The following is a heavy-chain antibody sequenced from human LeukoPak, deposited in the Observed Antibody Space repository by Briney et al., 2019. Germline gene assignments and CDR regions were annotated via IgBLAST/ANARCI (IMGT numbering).Heavy chain of an antibody. V-gene: IGHV1-46*01. Sequence: ASVKVSCKAAGYTFTSYYMHWVRQAPGQGLEWMGTINPSGGSTSYAQKFQGRVTMTRDTSTSTVYMELSSLRSEDTAVYYCARGGRGEGAGTTRVAFDIWGQGTMVTVSS. CDR1: GYTFTSYY. D-gene: IGHD1-1*01. CDR2: INPSGGST. CDR3: ARGGRGEGAGTTRVAFDI. J-gene: IGHJ3*02.